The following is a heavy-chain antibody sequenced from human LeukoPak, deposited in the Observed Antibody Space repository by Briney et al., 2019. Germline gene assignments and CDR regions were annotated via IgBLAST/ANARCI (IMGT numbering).Heavy chain of an antibody. Sequence: SESLSLTCTVSGGSISGYYWSWIRQPPGKGLEWIGYISYDGITTYNPSLHSRVTISIDTSNNQFSLKLSSLTAADTAVYYCARVWDCRSGRCYSSIDYWGQGTLVTVSS. CDR3: ARVWDCRSGRCYSSIDY. J-gene: IGHJ4*02. V-gene: IGHV4-59*01. CDR2: ISYDGIT. CDR1: GGSISGYY. D-gene: IGHD2-15*01.